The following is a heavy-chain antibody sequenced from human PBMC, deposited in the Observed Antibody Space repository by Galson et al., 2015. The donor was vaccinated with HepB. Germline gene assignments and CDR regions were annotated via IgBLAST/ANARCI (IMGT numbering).Heavy chain of an antibody. J-gene: IGHJ4*02. CDR3: ARLGDLSGYSSL. CDR2: IRSKASGHAT. V-gene: IGHV3-73*01. Sequence: LRLSCAASGFTFSGSAIHWVRQASGKGLEWVGRIRSKASGHATAYDASLKGRFAISREDSQNTAYLHMNSLKTEDTAVYYCARLGDLSGYSSLWGQGTLVTVSS. CDR1: GFTFSGSA. D-gene: IGHD2-15*01.